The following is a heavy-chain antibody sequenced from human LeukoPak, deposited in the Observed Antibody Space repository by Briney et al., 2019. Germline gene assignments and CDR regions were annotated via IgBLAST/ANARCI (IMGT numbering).Heavy chain of an antibody. CDR1: GFTFSSYS. CDR3: ARDGAVTGIQWFDT. D-gene: IGHD1-20*01. V-gene: IGHV3-48*04. Sequence: GGSLRLSCAASGFTFSSYSMNWVRQAPGKGLEWVSYISSSSSTIYYAGSVKGRFTISRDNAKNSLYLQMNSLRAEDTAAYYCARDGAVTGIQWFDTWGQGTLVTVSS. CDR2: ISSSSSTI. J-gene: IGHJ5*02.